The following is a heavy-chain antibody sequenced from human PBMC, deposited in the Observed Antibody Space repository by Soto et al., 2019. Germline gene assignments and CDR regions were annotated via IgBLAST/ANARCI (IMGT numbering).Heavy chain of an antibody. D-gene: IGHD6-13*01. CDR3: AREYSSSRYFDY. CDR1: GITFSSYW. J-gene: IGHJ4*02. V-gene: IGHV3-74*01. Sequence: PGGSLRLSCAASGITFSSYWMHWVRQAPGKGLVWVSRMNSDGSSTSYADSVKGRFTISRDNAKNTLYLQMNSLRAEDTALYYCAREYSSSRYFDYWGQGTLVTGSS. CDR2: MNSDGSST.